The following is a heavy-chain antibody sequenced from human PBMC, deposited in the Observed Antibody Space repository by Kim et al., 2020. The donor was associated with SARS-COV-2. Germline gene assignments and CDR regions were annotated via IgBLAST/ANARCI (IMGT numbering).Heavy chain of an antibody. D-gene: IGHD3-22*01. CDR2: IWYDGSNK. Sequence: GGSLRLSCAASGFTFSSYGMHWVRQAPGKGLEWVAVIWYDGSNKYYADSVKGRFTISRDNSKNTLYLQMNSLRAEDTAVYYCAKDSYYDSSGAFDYWGQGNLVTVSS. CDR3: AKDSYYDSSGAFDY. CDR1: GFTFSSYG. V-gene: IGHV3-33*06. J-gene: IGHJ4*02.